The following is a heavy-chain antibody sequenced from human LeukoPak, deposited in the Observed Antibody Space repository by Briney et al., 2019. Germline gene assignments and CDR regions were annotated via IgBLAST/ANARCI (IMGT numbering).Heavy chain of an antibody. CDR3: AKAMGNYYYYYMDV. V-gene: IGHV3-21*01. CDR2: ISSSSSYI. CDR1: GFTFSSYS. Sequence: GGSLRLSCAASGFTFSSYSMNWVRQAPGKGLEWVSCISSSSSYIYYADSVKGRFTISRDNSKNTLYLQMNSLRAEDTAVYYCAKAMGNYYYYYMDVWGKGTTVTISS. D-gene: IGHD3-10*01. J-gene: IGHJ6*03.